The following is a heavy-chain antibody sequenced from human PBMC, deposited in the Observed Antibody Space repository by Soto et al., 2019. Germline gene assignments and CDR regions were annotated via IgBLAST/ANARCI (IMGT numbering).Heavy chain of an antibody. CDR3: ARGTPSPLIVRSSRGPWFDP. J-gene: IGHJ5*02. V-gene: IGHV4-34*01. Sequence: SETLSLTCAVYGGSFSGYYWSWIRQPPGKGLEWIGDIHEGGFTNFNPSLESRLTISVDTSKKEYSLKLTSVTAADTAVYFCARGTPSPLIVRSSRGPWFDPWGQGTLVTVSS. CDR1: GGSFSGYY. D-gene: IGHD2-15*01. CDR2: IHEGGFT.